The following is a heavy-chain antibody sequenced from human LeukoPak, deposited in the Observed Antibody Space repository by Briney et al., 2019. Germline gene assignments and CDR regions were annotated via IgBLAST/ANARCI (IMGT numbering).Heavy chain of an antibody. D-gene: IGHD6-6*01. J-gene: IGHJ6*03. CDR3: ARGRGLTSSGYYYYYMDV. CDR2: IYYSGST. Sequence: SETLSLTCTVSGGSISSGGYYWSWIRQPPGKGLEWIGYIYYSGSTYYNPSLKSRVTISVGTSKNQFSLKLSSVTAADTAVYYCARGRGLTSSGYYYYYMDVWGKGTTVTVSS. V-gene: IGHV4-31*03. CDR1: GGSISSGGYY.